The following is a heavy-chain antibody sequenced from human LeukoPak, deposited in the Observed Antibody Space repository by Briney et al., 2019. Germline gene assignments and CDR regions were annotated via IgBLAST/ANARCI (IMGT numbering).Heavy chain of an antibody. CDR3: TTVKSILRFLEWLSYMDV. CDR2: IKSKTDGGTT. Sequence: GGSLRLSCAASGFTLSNAWMSWVRQAPGKGLEWVGRIKSKTDGGTTDYGVPVKGRFTISRDDSKNTLDLQMNSLKTEDTAVYYCTTVKSILRFLEWLSYMDVWGKGTTVTVSS. J-gene: IGHJ6*03. CDR1: GFTLSNAW. D-gene: IGHD3-3*01. V-gene: IGHV3-15*01.